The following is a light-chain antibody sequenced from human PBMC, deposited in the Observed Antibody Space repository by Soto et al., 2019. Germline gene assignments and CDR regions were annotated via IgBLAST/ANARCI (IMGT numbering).Light chain of an antibody. CDR1: QSLLHSNGYNY. CDR3: MQALQTPPT. CDR2: LGS. Sequence: DIVMTQSPLSLPVTPGEPASISCRSNQSLLHSNGYNYLDWYLQKPGQSPQLLIYLGSNRASGVPDRFSGSGSGTDFTLKISRVEAEDVGVYYCMQALQTPPTFGQGTRVEI. V-gene: IGKV2-28*01. J-gene: IGKJ1*01.